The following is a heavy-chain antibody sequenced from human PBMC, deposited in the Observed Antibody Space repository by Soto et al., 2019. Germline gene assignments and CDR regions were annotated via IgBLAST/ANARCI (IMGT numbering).Heavy chain of an antibody. Sequence: GASVKVSCKASGYTFITFGIHWVRQAPGHGLEWMGWIRGSNGDTKYAQSFQGRVTMTTDTSTSTAHMELRSLRSDDTAVYYCARGQQPPTSFGVAPQDVWGKGTTVTFSS. CDR1: GYTFITFG. D-gene: IGHD3-3*01. V-gene: IGHV1-18*01. CDR2: IRGSNGDT. J-gene: IGHJ6*04. CDR3: ARGQQPPTSFGVAPQDV.